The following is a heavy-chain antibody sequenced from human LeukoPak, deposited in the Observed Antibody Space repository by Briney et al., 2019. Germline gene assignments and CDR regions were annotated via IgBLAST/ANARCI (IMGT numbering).Heavy chain of an antibody. V-gene: IGHV4-4*07. D-gene: IGHD1-1*01. J-gene: IGHJ4*01. CDR1: GASITSWY. Sequence: PSETLSLTCTVSGASITSWYWSWLRQPAGKRLERIGRVLNTGTTNYNPSLKSRVTMSLDTSKSQISLSMKSVTAADTAVYYCATGSGDFDHWGHGTRVTISS. CDR3: ATGSGDFDH. CDR2: VLNTGTT.